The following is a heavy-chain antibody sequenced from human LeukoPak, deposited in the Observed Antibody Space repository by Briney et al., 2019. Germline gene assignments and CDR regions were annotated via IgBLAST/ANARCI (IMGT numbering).Heavy chain of an antibody. CDR3: ASYGSGTQGSGY. CDR2: IYYSGST. V-gene: IGHV4-39*01. J-gene: IGHJ4*02. D-gene: IGHD3-10*01. CDR1: GGSISSSSYY. Sequence: KPSETLSLTCTVSGGSISSSSYYWGWIRQPPGKGLEWIGSIYYSGSTYYNPSLKSRVTISVDTSKNQFSLKLSSVTAADTAVYYCASYGSGTQGSGYWGQGTLVTVSS.